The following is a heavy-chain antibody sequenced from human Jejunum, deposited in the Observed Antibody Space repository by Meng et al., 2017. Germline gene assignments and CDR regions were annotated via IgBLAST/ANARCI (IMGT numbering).Heavy chain of an antibody. CDR1: GESFSNYY. CDR2: ITHSGST. Sequence: QVQLQQWGAGLLKPSETRSLTCSVDGESFSNYYWNWIRQAPGKGLEWIGEITHSGSTKYDPSLKSRVTISQDTSKNQFSLQLSSVTAADTAIYYCARVGLGWSGFDSWGQGSLVTVSS. D-gene: IGHD6-19*01. CDR3: ARVGLGWSGFDS. J-gene: IGHJ4*02. V-gene: IGHV4-34*01.